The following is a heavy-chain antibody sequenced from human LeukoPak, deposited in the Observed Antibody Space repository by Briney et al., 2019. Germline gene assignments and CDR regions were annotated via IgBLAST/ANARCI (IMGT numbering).Heavy chain of an antibody. D-gene: IGHD3-10*01. Sequence: SSGTLSLTCAVSGGSISSSNWWSWIRQPPGKGLEWIGHIYYTGNTHYVPSLKSRVAMSVDTPKNQFSLKLTSVTAADTAVYYCARGTNYYGSGDYWGQGTLVTVST. V-gene: IGHV4-4*02. CDR2: IYYTGNT. CDR3: ARGTNYYGSGDY. J-gene: IGHJ4*02. CDR1: GGSISSSNW.